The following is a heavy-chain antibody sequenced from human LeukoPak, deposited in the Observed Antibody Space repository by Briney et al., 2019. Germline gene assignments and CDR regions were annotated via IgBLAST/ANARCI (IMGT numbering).Heavy chain of an antibody. CDR1: GDSVSSNSAA. CDR2: TYCRSKWYN. CDR3: AKGRWTLFDC. D-gene: IGHD3-10*01. V-gene: IGHV6-1*01. Sequence: SQTLSLTCDISGDSVSSNSAAWNWIRQSPSRGLEWLGRTYCRSKWYNDYAISVKSRMTINADTSKNQFSLQLNSVTPEDTAVYYCAKGRWTLFDCWGQGTLVILSS. J-gene: IGHJ4*02.